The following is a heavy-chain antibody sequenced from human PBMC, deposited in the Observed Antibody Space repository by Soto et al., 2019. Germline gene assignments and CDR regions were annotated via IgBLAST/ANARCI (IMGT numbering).Heavy chain of an antibody. CDR1: GFTFSSYI. Sequence: QPGGSLRLSCTASGFTFSSYIMNWVRQAPGKGLEWISTITADGGGTFYADSVKGRFTISRDNSKDTVFLHMNNLRLEDTAFYYCAKIPSRGMIFGAGSWGQGTLVTVSS. J-gene: IGHJ5*02. CDR3: AKIPSRGMIFGAGS. D-gene: IGHD3-3*01. V-gene: IGHV3-23*01. CDR2: ITADGGGT.